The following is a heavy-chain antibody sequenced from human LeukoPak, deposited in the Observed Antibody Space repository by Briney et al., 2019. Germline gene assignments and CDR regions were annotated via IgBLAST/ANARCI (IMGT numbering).Heavy chain of an antibody. J-gene: IGHJ4*02. CDR1: GGTFSSYA. CDR2: IIPIFGTA. CDR3: ARDRGMNLDFWSGYPFDY. D-gene: IGHD3-3*01. Sequence: ASVKASCKASGGTFSSYAISWVRQAPGQGLEWMGGIIPIFGTANYAQKFQGRVTITADESTSTAYMELSSLRSEDTAVYYCARDRGMNLDFWSGYPFDYWGQGNLVTVSS. V-gene: IGHV1-69*13.